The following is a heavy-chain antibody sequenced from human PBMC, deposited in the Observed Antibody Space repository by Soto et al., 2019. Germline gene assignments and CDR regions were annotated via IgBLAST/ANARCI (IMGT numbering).Heavy chain of an antibody. V-gene: IGHV5-51*01. J-gene: IGHJ4*02. D-gene: IGHD3-3*01. Sequence: GESLKISCKGSGYSFTSYWIGWVRQMPGKGLEWMGIIYPGDSDTRYSPSFQGQVTISADKSIRTAYLQWSSLKASDTAMYYCARHAIGRGVLRFLEWSRQPFYYCDQGTLVTVSS. CDR1: GYSFTSYW. CDR3: ARHAIGRGVLRFLEWSRQPFYY. CDR2: IYPGDSDT.